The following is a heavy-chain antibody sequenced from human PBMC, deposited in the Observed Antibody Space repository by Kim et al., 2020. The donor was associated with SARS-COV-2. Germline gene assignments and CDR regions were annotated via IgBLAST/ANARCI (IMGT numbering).Heavy chain of an antibody. V-gene: IGHV1-69*13. D-gene: IGHD2-2*01. Sequence: SVKVSCKASGGTFSSYAISWVRQAPGQGLEWMGGIIPIFGTANYAQKFQGRVTITADESTSTAYMELSSLRSEDTAVYYCARGCSSTSCSHQDDAFDIWGQGTMVTISS. CDR2: IIPIFGTA. CDR3: ARGCSSTSCSHQDDAFDI. CDR1: GGTFSSYA. J-gene: IGHJ3*02.